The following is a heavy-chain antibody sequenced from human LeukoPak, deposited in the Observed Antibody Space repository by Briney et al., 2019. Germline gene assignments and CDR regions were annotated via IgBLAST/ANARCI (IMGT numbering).Heavy chain of an antibody. D-gene: IGHD5-24*01. Sequence: GASVKVSCKASGYTFTNYGISWVRQAPGQGLAWMRWISAYNGNTNYAQKLQGRVTMTTDTSTSTAYMELRSLRSDDTAVYYCASAVTEDGYSAFDIWGQGTMVTVSS. CDR2: ISAYNGNT. CDR1: GYTFTNYG. V-gene: IGHV1-18*01. J-gene: IGHJ3*02. CDR3: ASAVTEDGYSAFDI.